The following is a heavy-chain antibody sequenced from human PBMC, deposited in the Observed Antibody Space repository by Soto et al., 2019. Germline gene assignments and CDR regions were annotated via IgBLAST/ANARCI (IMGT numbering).Heavy chain of an antibody. V-gene: IGHV3-21*06. J-gene: IGHJ4*02. CDR3: ARDLVAVPGPFDS. D-gene: IGHD6-19*01. CDR2: ISSSSRYI. Sequence: EVQLVESGGGLVKPGGSLRLSCTASAFTFNTYSMNWVRQAPGKGLEWVSSISSSSRYIYYTDSVKGRFTVSRDNAKNSLYLQMNSVGAEVTAVYYCARDLVAVPGPFDSGGQGTLVTVSS. CDR1: AFTFNTYS.